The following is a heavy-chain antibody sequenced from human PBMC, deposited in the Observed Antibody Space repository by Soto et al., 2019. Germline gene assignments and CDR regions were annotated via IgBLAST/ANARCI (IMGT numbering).Heavy chain of an antibody. CDR1: GGSFSSYS. CDR3: TGDYGSGSYRFDY. CDR2: VYNSGST. D-gene: IGHD3-10*01. J-gene: IGHJ4*02. V-gene: IGHV4-59*01. Sequence: PSETLSLTCTVSGGSFSSYSWSWIRQPPGKGLEWIGYVYNSGSTTYNPSLKSRLTMSVDTSKNQISPKLGSVTAADTAIYYCTGDYGSGSYRFDYWGQGTLVTVSS.